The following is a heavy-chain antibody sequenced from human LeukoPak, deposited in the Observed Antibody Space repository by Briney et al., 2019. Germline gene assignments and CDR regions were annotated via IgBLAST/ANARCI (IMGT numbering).Heavy chain of an antibody. J-gene: IGHJ4*02. Sequence: GGSLRLSCAASGFTFSSYWMSWVRQAPGKGLEWVANIKQDGSEKYHVDSVKGRFTIARDNAKNSLYLQMNSLRAEDTAVYYCARDLIEPPTPHDILTGSDYWGQGTLVTVSS. CDR3: ARDLIEPPTPHDILTGSDY. V-gene: IGHV3-7*01. D-gene: IGHD3-9*01. CDR2: IKQDGSEK. CDR1: GFTFSSYW.